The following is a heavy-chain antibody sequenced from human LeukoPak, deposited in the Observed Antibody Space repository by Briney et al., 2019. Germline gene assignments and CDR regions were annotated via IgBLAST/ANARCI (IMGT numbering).Heavy chain of an antibody. V-gene: IGHV5-10-1*01. CDR1: GYSFTSYW. D-gene: IGHD4/OR15-4a*01. CDR2: IDPSDSYT. Sequence: GESLKISCKGSGYSFTSYWISWVRQMPGKGLEWMGRIDPSDSYTNYSPSFQGHVTISADKSISTAYLQWSSLKASDTAMYYCARLDYGPGDYYYYGMDVWGQGTTVTVSS. J-gene: IGHJ6*02. CDR3: ARLDYGPGDYYYYGMDV.